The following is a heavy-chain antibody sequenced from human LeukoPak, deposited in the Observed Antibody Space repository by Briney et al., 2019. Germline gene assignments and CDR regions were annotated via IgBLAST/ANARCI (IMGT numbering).Heavy chain of an antibody. J-gene: IGHJ4*02. D-gene: IGHD6-13*01. CDR2: ISGSGDTT. CDR1: GFTLSSYA. CDR3: AKDRVIATGIGEFDY. Sequence: GGSLRLSCAGSGFTLSSYAMSWVRQAPGKGLEWVSAISGSGDTTYYADSVKGRFTISRDSSRNTLYLHMNSLRAEDTAVYYCAKDRVIATGIGEFDYWGQGTPVTVSS. V-gene: IGHV3-23*01.